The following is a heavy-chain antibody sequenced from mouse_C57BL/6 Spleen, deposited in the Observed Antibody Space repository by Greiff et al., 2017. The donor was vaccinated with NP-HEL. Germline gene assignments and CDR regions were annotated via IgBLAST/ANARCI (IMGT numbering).Heavy chain of an antibody. D-gene: IGHD2-4*01. Sequence: VKLMESGPGLVQPSQSLSITCTVSGFSLTSYGVHWVRQSPGKGLEWLGVIWSGGSTDYNAAFISRLSISKDNSKSQVFFKMNSLQADDTAIYYCARTYDYAAFAYWGQGTLVTVSA. J-gene: IGHJ3*01. V-gene: IGHV2-2*01. CDR3: ARTYDYAAFAY. CDR1: GFSLTSYG. CDR2: IWSGGST.